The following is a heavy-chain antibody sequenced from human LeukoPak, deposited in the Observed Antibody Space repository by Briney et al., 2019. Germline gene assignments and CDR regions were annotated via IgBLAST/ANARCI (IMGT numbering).Heavy chain of an antibody. CDR2: MSTSGNS. Sequence: SETLSLTCTISGGSISGYYWSWIRQPAGKGLEWIGRMSTSGNSNYIPTLVSRVTMSVDTSKNQFSLNLSSVTAADTAVYYCARESGSMRWFDPWGQGTLVTVSS. D-gene: IGHD6-25*01. CDR3: ARESGSMRWFDP. CDR1: GGSISGYY. J-gene: IGHJ5*02. V-gene: IGHV4-4*07.